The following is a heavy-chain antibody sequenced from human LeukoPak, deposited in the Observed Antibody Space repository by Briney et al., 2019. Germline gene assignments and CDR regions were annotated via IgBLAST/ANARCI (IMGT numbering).Heavy chain of an antibody. CDR1: GFTFSRYG. J-gene: IGHJ4*02. CDR3: SRHSSGTQAFDY. D-gene: IGHD1-26*01. V-gene: IGHV3-74*01. Sequence: PGGSLRLSCAASGFTFSRYGMHWVRQAPGKGLEWVSRINPDGSGTTYADSVKGRFTISRDNAKNTLSLQMNRLGVEDTAVYYCSRHSSGTQAFDYRSQGTLVTVSS. CDR2: INPDGSGT.